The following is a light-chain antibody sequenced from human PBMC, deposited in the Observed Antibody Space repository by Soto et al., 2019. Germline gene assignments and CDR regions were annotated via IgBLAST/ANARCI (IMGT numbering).Light chain of an antibody. V-gene: IGLV8-61*01. J-gene: IGLJ2*01. CDR3: VLYIGSGLV. CDR2: NTN. Sequence: QAVVTQEPSFSVSPGGTVTLTCGLSSGSDSTNYYPSWYQQTPGQTPRTLIYNTNTRSSGVPDRFSGSILGSKAALTITGAQADDESDYYCVLYIGSGLVFGGGTKLTVL. CDR1: SGSDSTNYY.